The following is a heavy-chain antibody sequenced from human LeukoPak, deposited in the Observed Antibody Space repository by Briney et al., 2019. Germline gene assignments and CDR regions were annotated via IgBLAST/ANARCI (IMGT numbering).Heavy chain of an antibody. J-gene: IGHJ4*02. CDR3: CFSGYEQQLDF. CDR2: ITSSGYNT. Sequence: GGSLRLSCAASSRYAMSWVRQAPGKGLEWVSAITSSGYNTYYADSVKGRFTISRDNSKNTLYLQMNSLKTEDTAVYYCCFSGYEQQLDFWGQGTLVTVSS. V-gene: IGHV3-23*01. CDR1: SRYA. D-gene: IGHD5-12*01.